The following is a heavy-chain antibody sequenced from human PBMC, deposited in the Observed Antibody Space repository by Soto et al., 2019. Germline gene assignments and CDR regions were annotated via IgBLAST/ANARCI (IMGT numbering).Heavy chain of an antibody. D-gene: IGHD3-10*01. J-gene: IGHJ6*03. CDR3: AREGTPGSYYYFYYMDV. V-gene: IGHV6-1*01. CDR1: GDSVSSNSAA. CDR2: TYYRSTWYN. Sequence: SQTLSLTCAISGDSVSSNSAAWNWIRQSPSRGLEWLGRTYYRSTWYNDYAVSVKSRITINPDTSKNQFSLQLNSVTPEDTAVYYCAREGTPGSYYYFYYMDVWGKGTTVTVSS.